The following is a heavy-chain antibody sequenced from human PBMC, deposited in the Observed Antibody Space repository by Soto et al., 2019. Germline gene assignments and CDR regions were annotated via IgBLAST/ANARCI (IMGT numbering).Heavy chain of an antibody. CDR1: GGTFSSYA. D-gene: IGHD3-22*01. V-gene: IGHV1-69*13. Sequence: GASVKVSCKASGGTFSSYAISWVRQAPGQGLEWMGGIIPIFGTANYAQKFQGRVTITADESTSTAYMELSSLRSEDTVVYYCARAGDYDTVDAFDIWGQGTMVTVSS. CDR2: IIPIFGTA. J-gene: IGHJ3*02. CDR3: ARAGDYDTVDAFDI.